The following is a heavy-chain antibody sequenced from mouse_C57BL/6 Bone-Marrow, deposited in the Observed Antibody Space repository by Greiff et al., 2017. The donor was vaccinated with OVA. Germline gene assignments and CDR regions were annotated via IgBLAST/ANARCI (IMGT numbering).Heavy chain of an antibody. CDR2: INPSTGGT. CDR1: GYSFTGYY. V-gene: IGHV1-42*01. Sequence: EVQLVESGPELVKPGASVKISCKASGYSFTGYYMNWVKQSPEKSLEWIGEINPSTGGTTYNQKFKAKATLTVDKSSSTAYMQLKSLTSEDSAVYYCARSGVWGQGTTLTVSS. J-gene: IGHJ2*01. D-gene: IGHD3-1*01. CDR3: ARSGV.